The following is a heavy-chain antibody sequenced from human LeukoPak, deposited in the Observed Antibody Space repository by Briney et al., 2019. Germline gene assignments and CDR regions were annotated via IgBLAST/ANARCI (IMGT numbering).Heavy chain of an antibody. Sequence: PSETLSLSCAVYGGSFSGYYWSWIRQPPGKGLEWIGEINHSGSTNYNPSLKSRVTISVDTSKNQFSLKLSSVTAADTAVYYCAGRYSGYDPFDYWGQGTLVTVSS. CDR2: INHSGST. CDR3: AGRYSGYDPFDY. D-gene: IGHD5-12*01. V-gene: IGHV4-34*01. CDR1: GGSFSGYY. J-gene: IGHJ4*02.